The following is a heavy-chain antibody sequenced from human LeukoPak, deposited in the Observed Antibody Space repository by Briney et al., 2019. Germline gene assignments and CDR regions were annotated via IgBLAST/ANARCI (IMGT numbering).Heavy chain of an antibody. D-gene: IGHD2-21*02. J-gene: IGHJ4*02. V-gene: IGHV3-53*01. Sequence: GGPLRLSCAASGLTVSSNYMSWVRQAPGKGLEWVSVIYIDESTYYADSVKGRFTISRDNSKNTLYLQMNSLRAEDTAVYYCAREEGTAFFDYWGQGTLVTVSS. CDR3: AREEGTAFFDY. CDR1: GLTVSSNY. CDR2: IYIDEST.